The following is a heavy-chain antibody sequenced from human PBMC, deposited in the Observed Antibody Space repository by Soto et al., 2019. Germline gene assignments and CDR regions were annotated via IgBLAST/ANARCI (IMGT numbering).Heavy chain of an antibody. CDR3: ARSGSWYLGYYFDY. CDR2: IYYSGST. J-gene: IGHJ4*02. Sequence: PSETLSLTCTVSGGSISSGDYYWSWIRQPPGKGLEWIGYIYYSGSTYYNPSLKSRVTISLDTSKNQFSLRLRSVTAADTAVYYCARSGSWYLGYYFDYWGQGTLVTVSS. CDR1: GGSISSGDYY. V-gene: IGHV4-30-4*01. D-gene: IGHD6-13*01.